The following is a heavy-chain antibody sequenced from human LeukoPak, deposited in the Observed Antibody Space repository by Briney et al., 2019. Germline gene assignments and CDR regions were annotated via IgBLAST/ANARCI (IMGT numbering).Heavy chain of an antibody. V-gene: IGHV3-7*03. D-gene: IGHD3-16*01. CDR2: IKQDGSEK. Sequence: GGSLRLSCEASGFTFYTFWMSWVRQAPGKGLEWVANIKQDGSEKYYLESVRGRFSISRDNAKNSLYLQMNSLRAEDTALYYCARGYDHGPIDMWGQGTMVTVSS. J-gene: IGHJ3*02. CDR3: ARGYDHGPIDM. CDR1: GFTFYTFW.